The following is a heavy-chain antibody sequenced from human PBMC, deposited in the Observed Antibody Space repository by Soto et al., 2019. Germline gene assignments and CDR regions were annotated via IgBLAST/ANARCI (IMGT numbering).Heavy chain of an antibody. D-gene: IGHD2-21*02. V-gene: IGHV3-30*18. CDR3: AKEVGTAVTAFTNWYFDL. CDR1: GFTLITQG. Sequence: QVHLGGPGGGGVRPGRSLRLSVPASGFTLITQGWPWSGKAQGRGLGGVAVISSDGSNKHYADSVKGRFTISRDNSNNTLYLQMNSLRAEDTAVFYCAKEVGTAVTAFTNWYFDLWGRGTLVTVSS. J-gene: IGHJ2*01. CDR2: ISSDGSNK.